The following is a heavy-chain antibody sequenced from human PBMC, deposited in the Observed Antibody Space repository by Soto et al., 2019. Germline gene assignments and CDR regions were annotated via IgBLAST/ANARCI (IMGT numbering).Heavy chain of an antibody. Sequence: QVQLQESGPGLVKPSQTLFLTCTVSGDSINSGGFSWNWIRQHPGKGLEWIGYIYYIWTTFYNTSLKSRVTISRDTSKGQIYLKVASLTASDTAMYYCAKHHITYGFDFWGQGALVTVSS. V-gene: IGHV4-31*03. J-gene: IGHJ4*02. CDR2: IYYIWTT. D-gene: IGHD3-10*01. CDR1: GDSINSGGFS. CDR3: AKHHITYGFDF.